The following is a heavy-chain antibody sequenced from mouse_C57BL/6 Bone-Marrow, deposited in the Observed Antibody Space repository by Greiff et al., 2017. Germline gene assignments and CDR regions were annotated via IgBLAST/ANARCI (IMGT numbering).Heavy chain of an antibody. Sequence: QVQLQQSGAELVRPGSSVKLSCKASGYTFTSYWMDWVKQRPGQGLEWIGNIYPSDSETHYNQKFKDKATLTVDKSSSTAYMQLSSLTSEDSAVYYCARTHNWDWYFDVWGTGTTVTVSS. CDR1: GYTFTSYW. V-gene: IGHV1-61*01. D-gene: IGHD4-1*01. CDR3: ARTHNWDWYFDV. CDR2: IYPSDSET. J-gene: IGHJ1*03.